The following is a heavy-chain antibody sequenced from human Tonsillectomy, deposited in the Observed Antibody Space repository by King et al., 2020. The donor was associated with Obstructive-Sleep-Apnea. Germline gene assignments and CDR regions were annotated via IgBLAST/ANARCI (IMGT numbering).Heavy chain of an antibody. Sequence: VQLVESGGGVVQPGRSLRLYCAASGFTFSSYAMHWVRQAPGKGLEWVAVISYDGSNKYYADSVKGRFTISRDNSKNTLYLQMNSLRAEDTAVYYCARDRQDIVVVPAAMPRVDYYYYGMDVWGQGTTVTVSS. CDR2: ISYDGSNK. V-gene: IGHV3-30*04. J-gene: IGHJ6*02. CDR1: GFTFSSYA. D-gene: IGHD2-2*01. CDR3: ARDRQDIVVVPAAMPRVDYYYYGMDV.